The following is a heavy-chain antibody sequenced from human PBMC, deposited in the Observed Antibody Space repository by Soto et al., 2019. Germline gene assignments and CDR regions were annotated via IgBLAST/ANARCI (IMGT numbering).Heavy chain of an antibody. CDR2: ISWNSGSI. V-gene: IGHV3-9*01. CDR3: AKDTYSSGWTYWYFDL. J-gene: IGHJ2*01. CDR1: GFTFDDYA. D-gene: IGHD6-19*01. Sequence: EVQLVESGGGLVQPGRSLRLSCAASGFTFDDYAMHWVRQAPGKGLEWVSGISWNSGSIGYADSVKGRFTISRDNAKNSLDLQMNSLRAEETALYYCAKDTYSSGWTYWYFDLWGRGTLVTVSS.